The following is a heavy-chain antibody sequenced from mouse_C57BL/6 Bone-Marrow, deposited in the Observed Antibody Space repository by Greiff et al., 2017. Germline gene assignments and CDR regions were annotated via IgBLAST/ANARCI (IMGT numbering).Heavy chain of an antibody. D-gene: IGHD1-1*01. CDR1: GFTFSDYY. Sequence: EVHLVESEGGLVQPGSSMKLSCTASGFTFSDYYMAWVRPVPEKGLEWVANINYDGSSTYYLVSLKSRFIISRDNAKNILYLQMSSLQSEDTATYYCARDRGITTVVAMDYWGQGTSVTVSS. CDR3: ARDRGITTVVAMDY. V-gene: IGHV5-16*01. J-gene: IGHJ4*01. CDR2: INYDGSST.